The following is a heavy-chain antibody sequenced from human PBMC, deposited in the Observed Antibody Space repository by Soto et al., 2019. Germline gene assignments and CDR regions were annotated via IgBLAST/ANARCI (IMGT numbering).Heavy chain of an antibody. CDR1: GDTLTRYY. D-gene: IGHD2-2*01. V-gene: IGHV1-2*06. J-gene: IGHJ4*02. Sequence: ASVKVSCKLSGDTLTRYYIHWVRQAPGQGLEWMGRVNANSGDIKYAQIFQGRVTMTRDTSINTAYMELSRLGSDDTAVYYCARGGGSSFFDYWGQGSLVTVSS. CDR3: ARGGGSSFFDY. CDR2: VNANSGDI.